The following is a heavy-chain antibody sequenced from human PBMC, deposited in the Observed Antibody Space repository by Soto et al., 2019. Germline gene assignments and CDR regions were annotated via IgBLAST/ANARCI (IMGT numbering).Heavy chain of an antibody. Sequence: QLQLQESGSGLVKPSQTLSLTCAVSGGSISSGGYSWSWIRQPPGKGLEWIGYIFPSGSTYYNPYLNSRVHISIDNSQNHFSLRLTSVTAAATAVYYCAGEGGSGSPDWYFELWGRGTLVTVSS. CDR3: AGEGGSGSPDWYFEL. D-gene: IGHD1-26*01. CDR1: GGSISSGGYS. V-gene: IGHV4-30-2*01. CDR2: IFPSGST. J-gene: IGHJ2*01.